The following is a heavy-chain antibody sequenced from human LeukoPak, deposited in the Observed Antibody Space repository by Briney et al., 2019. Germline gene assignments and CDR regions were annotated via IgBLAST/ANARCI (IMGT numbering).Heavy chain of an antibody. J-gene: IGHJ5*02. CDR3: ARVLWSGYTNHNWFDP. CDR2: IIPIFGTA. D-gene: IGHD3-3*01. CDR1: GGTFSSYA. V-gene: IGHV1-69*01. Sequence: SVKVSCKASGGTFSSYAISWVRQAPGLGLEWMGGIIPIFGTANYAQKFQGRVTITADESTSTAYMELSSLRSEDTAVYYCARVLWSGYTNHNWFDPWGQGTLVTVSS.